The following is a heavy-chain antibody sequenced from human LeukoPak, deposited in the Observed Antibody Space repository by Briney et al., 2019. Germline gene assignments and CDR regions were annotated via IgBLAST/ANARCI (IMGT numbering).Heavy chain of an antibody. Sequence: GGSLRLSCAASGFTFSSYAMSWVRQAPGKGLEWASAISGSRGSTYYADSVKGRFTISRDNSKNTLYLQMNSLRAEDRAVYYCAKPLKLYEFDYWGQGTLVTVSS. D-gene: IGHD1-1*01. V-gene: IGHV3-23*01. J-gene: IGHJ4*02. CDR2: ISGSRGST. CDR3: AKPLKLYEFDY. CDR1: GFTFSSYA.